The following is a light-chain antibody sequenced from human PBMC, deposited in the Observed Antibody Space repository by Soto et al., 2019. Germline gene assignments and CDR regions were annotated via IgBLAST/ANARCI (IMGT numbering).Light chain of an antibody. Sequence: QSVLTQPPSVSGAPGQRVTISCTGSSSNIGSGYVVHWYQQLPGTAPKLLIYDNTNRPSGVPDRFSGSKSGTSASLAITRLQAEDEADYYCQSYDSSLISYVFGTGTKLTVL. CDR1: SSNIGSGYV. CDR3: QSYDSSLISYV. CDR2: DNT. J-gene: IGLJ1*01. V-gene: IGLV1-40*01.